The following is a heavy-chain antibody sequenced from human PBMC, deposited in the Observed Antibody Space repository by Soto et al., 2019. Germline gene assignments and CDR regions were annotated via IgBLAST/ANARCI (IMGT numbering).Heavy chain of an antibody. V-gene: IGHV4-39*01. CDR3: ARSGYGYPGYYYYYMDV. CDR1: GGSISSSSYY. J-gene: IGHJ6*03. D-gene: IGHD5-12*01. CDR2: IYYSGST. Sequence: QLQLQESGPGLVKPSETLSLTCTVSGGSISSSSYYWGWIRQPPGKGLEWIGSIYYSGSTYYNPSLKIRVTISVDTSKNQFSLKLSSVTAADTAVYYCARSGYGYPGYYYYYMDVWGKGTTVTVSS.